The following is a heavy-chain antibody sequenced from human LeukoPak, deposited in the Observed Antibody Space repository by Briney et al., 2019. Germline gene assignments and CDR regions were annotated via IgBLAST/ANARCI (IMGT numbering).Heavy chain of an antibody. CDR2: IYYSGST. CDR1: GGSIRSSY. D-gene: IGHD5-18*01. V-gene: IGHV4-59*01. J-gene: IGHJ6*03. Sequence: PSETLSLTCTVSGGSIRSSYWSWIRQPPGKGLEWIGYIYYSGSTSYNPSLKSRVTISVDTSKNQFSLKLSSVTAADTAVYYCARTTEGGYTYDYFYYYYMDVWGKGTTVTISS. CDR3: ARTTEGGYTYDYFYYYYMDV.